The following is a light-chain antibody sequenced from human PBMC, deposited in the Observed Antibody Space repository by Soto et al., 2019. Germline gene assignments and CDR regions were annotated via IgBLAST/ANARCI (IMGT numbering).Light chain of an antibody. V-gene: IGKV3-15*01. CDR2: GAS. CDR1: QSVSSN. Sequence: EIVMTQSPATLSVSPGERATLSCRASQSVSSNLAWYQQKPGQAPRLLIYGASTRATGIPARFSGSGSGTEFTLTISSLQSEDFAVYYCQQYNNWPGWTFGQGTNVEIK. CDR3: QQYNNWPGWT. J-gene: IGKJ1*01.